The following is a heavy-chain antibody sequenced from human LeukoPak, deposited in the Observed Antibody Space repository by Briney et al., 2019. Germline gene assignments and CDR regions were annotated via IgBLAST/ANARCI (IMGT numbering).Heavy chain of an antibody. V-gene: IGHV3-66*01. J-gene: IGHJ6*02. CDR2: IYSGGST. CDR3: ARGRGYSYGSHYYGMDV. D-gene: IGHD5-18*01. CDR1: GFTVSSNY. Sequence: GGSLRLSCAASGFTVSSNYMSWVRQAPGKGLEWVSVIYSGGSTYYAGSVKGRFTISRDNSKNTLYLQMNSLRAEDTAVYYCARGRGYSYGSHYYGMDVWGQGTTVTVSS.